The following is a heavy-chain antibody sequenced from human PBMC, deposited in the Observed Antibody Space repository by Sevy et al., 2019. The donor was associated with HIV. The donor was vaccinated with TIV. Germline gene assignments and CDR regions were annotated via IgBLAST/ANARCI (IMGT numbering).Heavy chain of an antibody. J-gene: IGHJ6*02. D-gene: IGHD1-26*01. Sequence: GGSLRLSCAASGFTFDDYTMHWVRQAPGKGLEWVSLISWDGGSTYYADSLKGRFTMSRDKSKNSPYMQMNSLRTEDTALYYCAKDMGELPYYYYYGMDVWGQGTTVTVSS. V-gene: IGHV3-43*01. CDR2: ISWDGGST. CDR3: AKDMGELPYYYYYGMDV. CDR1: GFTFDDYT.